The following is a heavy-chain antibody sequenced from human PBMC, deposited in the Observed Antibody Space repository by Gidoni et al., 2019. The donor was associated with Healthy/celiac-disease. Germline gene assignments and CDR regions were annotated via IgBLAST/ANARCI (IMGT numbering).Heavy chain of an antibody. CDR1: GFTFSSYG. V-gene: IGHV3-33*01. CDR2: IWYDGSNK. CDR3: ARAFKIPSLDY. D-gene: IGHD2-21*01. Sequence: QVQLVESGGGVVQPGRSLRLSCAASGFTFSSYGMHWVRQAPGKGLEWVAVIWYDGSNKYYADSVKGRFTISRDNSKNTLYLQMNSLRAEDTAVYYCARAFKIPSLDYWGQGTLVTVSS. J-gene: IGHJ4*02.